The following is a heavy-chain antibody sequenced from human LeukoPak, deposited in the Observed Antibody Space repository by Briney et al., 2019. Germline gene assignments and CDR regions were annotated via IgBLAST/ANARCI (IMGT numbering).Heavy chain of an antibody. D-gene: IGHD3-10*01. CDR1: GGTFSSYA. CDR3: ARGSYYGSGNQNWFDP. CDR2: MNPNSGNT. Sequence: GSSVKVSCKASGGTFSSYAISWVRQAPGQGLEWMGWMNPNSGNTGYAQKFQGRVTMTRNTSISTAYMELSSLRSEDTAVYYCARGSYYGSGNQNWFDPWGQGTLVTVSS. J-gene: IGHJ5*02. V-gene: IGHV1-8*02.